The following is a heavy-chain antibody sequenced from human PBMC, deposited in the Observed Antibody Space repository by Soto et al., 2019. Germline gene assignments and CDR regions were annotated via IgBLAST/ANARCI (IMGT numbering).Heavy chain of an antibody. CDR3: ARELEDIVVVVAATYYYYGMDV. J-gene: IGHJ6*02. CDR2: ISAYNGNT. V-gene: IGHV1-18*01. D-gene: IGHD2-15*01. Sequence: QVQLVQSGAEVKKPGASVKVSCKASGYTFTSYGISWVRQAPGQGLEWMGWISAYNGNTNYAQKLQGRVTMTTDTSTSTADMELRSLRSDETAVYYCARELEDIVVVVAATYYYYGMDVWGQGTTVTVSS. CDR1: GYTFTSYG.